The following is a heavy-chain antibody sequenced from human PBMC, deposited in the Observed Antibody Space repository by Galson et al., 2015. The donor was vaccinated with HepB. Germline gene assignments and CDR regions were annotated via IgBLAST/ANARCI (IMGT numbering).Heavy chain of an antibody. Sequence: SLRLSCAASGFTFSNYAMSWVRQAPGKGLEWVSGIGGSGGRTYYADSVKGRFTISRDNSKNTLFLQMNSLRTEDTAVYYCAKALFTSGWTAAWDYWGHGGLVSVSS. CDR2: IGGSGGRT. CDR3: AKALFTSGWTAAWDY. V-gene: IGHV3-23*01. D-gene: IGHD6-19*01. J-gene: IGHJ4*01. CDR1: GFTFSNYA.